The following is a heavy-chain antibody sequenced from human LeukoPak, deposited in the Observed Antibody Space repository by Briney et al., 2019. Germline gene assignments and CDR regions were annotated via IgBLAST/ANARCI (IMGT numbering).Heavy chain of an antibody. V-gene: IGHV4-34*01. CDR1: GGSFSDYY. Sequence: SETLSLTCAVYGGSFSDYYWRWIRHPPGKGLGWIGEINHSGSTNYNPSLKSRVTISVDTSKNQFSLKLSSVTAADTAVYYCASNVVVTGTGWFDPWGQGTLVTVSS. J-gene: IGHJ5*02. CDR3: ASNVVVTGTGWFDP. CDR2: INHSGST. D-gene: IGHD2-2*01.